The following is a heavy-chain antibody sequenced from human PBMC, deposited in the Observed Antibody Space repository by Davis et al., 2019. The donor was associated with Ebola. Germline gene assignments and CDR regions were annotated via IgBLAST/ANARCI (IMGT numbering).Heavy chain of an antibody. V-gene: IGHV3-74*01. CDR2: INSDGSST. CDR1: GFTFSTYW. J-gene: IGHJ4*02. D-gene: IGHD5-18*01. CDR3: TSDTAMVDY. Sequence: GESLKISCAASGFTFSTYWMHWVRQAPGKGLVWVSRINSDGSSTSYADSVKGRFTISRDNAKNTLYLQMNSLKTEDTAVYYCTSDTAMVDYWGQGTLVTVSS.